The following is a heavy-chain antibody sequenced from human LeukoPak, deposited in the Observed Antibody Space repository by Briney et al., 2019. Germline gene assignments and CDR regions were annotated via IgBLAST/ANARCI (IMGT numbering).Heavy chain of an antibody. D-gene: IGHD3-22*01. Sequence: SETLSLTCTVSGGSISSYYWSWIRQPPGKGLEWIGYIYYSGSTNYNPSLKSRVTISVDTSKNQFSLKLSSVTAADTAVYYCAMEYYDSSGSGRAFDIWGQGTMVTVSS. CDR1: GGSISSYY. CDR2: IYYSGST. J-gene: IGHJ3*02. V-gene: IGHV4-59*08. CDR3: AMEYYDSSGSGRAFDI.